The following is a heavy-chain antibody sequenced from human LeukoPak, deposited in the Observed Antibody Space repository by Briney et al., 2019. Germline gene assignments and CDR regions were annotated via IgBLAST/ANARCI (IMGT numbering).Heavy chain of an antibody. CDR3: ARGQIAVAGTPRRPPDY. CDR1: GFTFSDYY. Sequence: GGSLRLSCAASGFTFSDYYMSWIRQAPGKGLEWVSYISSSSSYTNYADSVKGRFTISRDNVKNSLYLQMNSLRAEDTAVYYCARGQIAVAGTPRRPPDYWGQGTLVTVSS. V-gene: IGHV3-11*06. J-gene: IGHJ4*02. CDR2: ISSSSSYT. D-gene: IGHD6-19*01.